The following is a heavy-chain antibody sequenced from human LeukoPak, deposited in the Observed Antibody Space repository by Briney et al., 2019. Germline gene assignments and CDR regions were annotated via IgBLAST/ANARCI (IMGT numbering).Heavy chain of an antibody. V-gene: IGHV1-18*01. Sequence: ASVKVSCKASGYTFTSYGISWVRQAPGQGLEWMGWISAYNGNTNYAQKLQGRVTMTTDTSTSTAYMELRSLRSDDTAVYYCARGVVDRYSSGWYRYYFDYWGQGTLVTVSS. CDR3: ARGVVDRYSSGWYRYYFDY. CDR1: GYTFTSYG. J-gene: IGHJ4*02. CDR2: ISAYNGNT. D-gene: IGHD6-19*01.